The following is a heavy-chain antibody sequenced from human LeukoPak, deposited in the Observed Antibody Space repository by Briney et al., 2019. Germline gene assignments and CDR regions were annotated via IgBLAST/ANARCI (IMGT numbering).Heavy chain of an antibody. J-gene: IGHJ5*02. CDR1: AFTFSSYA. V-gene: IGHV3-23*01. CDR3: ARDRDGYDFWSGYYNNWFDP. CDR2: FSGGGSST. D-gene: IGHD3-3*01. Sequence: SGGSLRLSGAASAFTFSSYAMSWVRQAPGKGLEWVSSFSGGGSSTYYANSVKGPFTISRDNTKNTLYLQMNRLRGEDTAVYFCARDRDGYDFWSGYYNNWFDPWGQGTLVTV.